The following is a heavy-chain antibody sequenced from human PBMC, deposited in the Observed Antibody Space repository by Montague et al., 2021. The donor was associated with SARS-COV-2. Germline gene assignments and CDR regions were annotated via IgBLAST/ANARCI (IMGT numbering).Heavy chain of an antibody. CDR1: GGSISSTSYY. Sequence: SETLSLTCTVSGGSISSTSYYWGWVRQPPGKGLEWIGSIYHSGSVYYNPSLKSRVTISIDTPKNQFSLKLSSVTAADTAVYYCARVPYSGTYWSGDYWGQGTLVTVSS. V-gene: IGHV4-39*07. D-gene: IGHD1-26*01. CDR2: IYHSGSV. CDR3: ARVPYSGTYWSGDY. J-gene: IGHJ4*02.